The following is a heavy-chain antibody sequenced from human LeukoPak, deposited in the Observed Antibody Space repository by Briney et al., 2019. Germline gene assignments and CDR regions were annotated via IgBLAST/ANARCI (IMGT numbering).Heavy chain of an antibody. D-gene: IGHD2-21*01. Sequence: SETLSLTCAVYGGSFSGYYWSWIRQPPGKGLEWIGEINHSGSTNYNPSLKSRVTISVDTSKNQFSLKLSSVTAADTAVYYCARGVAYSLGWFDPWGQGTLVTVSS. CDR2: INHSGST. CDR1: GGSFSGYY. J-gene: IGHJ5*02. CDR3: ARGVAYSLGWFDP. V-gene: IGHV4-34*01.